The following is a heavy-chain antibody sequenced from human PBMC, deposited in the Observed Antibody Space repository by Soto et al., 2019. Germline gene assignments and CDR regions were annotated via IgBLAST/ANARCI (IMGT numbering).Heavy chain of an antibody. CDR1: GGTFNSYA. J-gene: IGHJ4*02. D-gene: IGHD3-10*01. CDR3: ARDVQVHTPDFVY. V-gene: IGHV1-69*19. CDR2: SFPMFGAA. Sequence: QVQLVQSGAEMKKPGSSVKVSCQSSGGTFNSYAMNWERQAPGQGPEWMGDSFPMFGAANYAQKFQGSVTITADESTCTSYMQLSSLTSEDTALYFCARDVQVHTPDFVYCGQGTLVTVSS.